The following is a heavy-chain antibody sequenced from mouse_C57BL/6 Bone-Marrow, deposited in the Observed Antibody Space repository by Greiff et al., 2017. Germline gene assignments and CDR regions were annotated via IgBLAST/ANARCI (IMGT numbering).Heavy chain of an antibody. Sequence: EVQRVESGGGLVKPGGSLKLSCAASGFTFSSYAMSWVRQTPEKRLEWVATISDGGSYTYYPDNVKGRFTISRDNAKNNLYLQMSHLKSEDTAMYYCARDGVITTNYYAMDYWGQGTSVTVSS. V-gene: IGHV5-4*01. CDR3: ARDGVITTNYYAMDY. CDR1: GFTFSSYA. D-gene: IGHD1-1*01. CDR2: ISDGGSYT. J-gene: IGHJ4*01.